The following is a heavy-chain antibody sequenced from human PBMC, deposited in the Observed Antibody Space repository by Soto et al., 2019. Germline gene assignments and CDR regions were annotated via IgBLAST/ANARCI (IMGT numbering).Heavy chain of an antibody. J-gene: IGHJ4*02. D-gene: IGHD5-12*01. V-gene: IGHV3-21*01. CDR2: ISSSSSYI. CDR3: ARDLSHPWLQHAPPDD. Sequence: GGSLRLSCAASGFTFSSYSMNWVRQAPGKGLEWVSSISSSSSYIYYANSVKGRFTISRDNAKNSLYLQMNSLRAEDTAVYYCARDLSHPWLQHAPPDDWCQGTLVTVSS. CDR1: GFTFSSYS.